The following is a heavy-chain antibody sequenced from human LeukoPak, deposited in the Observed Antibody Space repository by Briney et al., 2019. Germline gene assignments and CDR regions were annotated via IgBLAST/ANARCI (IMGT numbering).Heavy chain of an antibody. CDR2: IYYSGST. J-gene: IGHJ5*02. CDR1: GGSISSSSYY. V-gene: IGHV4-39*01. CDR3: ARGLGYYDFWSGHSNWLDP. D-gene: IGHD3-3*01. Sequence: SETLSLTCTVSGGSISSSSYYWGWIRQPPGKGLEWIGSIYYSGSTYYNPSLKSRVTISVDTSKNQFSLKLSSVTAADTAVYYCARGLGYYDFWSGHSNWLDPWGQGTLVTVSS.